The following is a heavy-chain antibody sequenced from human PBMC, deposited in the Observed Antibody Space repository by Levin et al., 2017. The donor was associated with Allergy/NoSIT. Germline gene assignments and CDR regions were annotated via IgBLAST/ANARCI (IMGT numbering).Heavy chain of an antibody. CDR3: AKGAKDFDD. J-gene: IGHJ4*02. D-gene: IGHD2-15*01. CDR2: ISYDGSNK. CDR1: GFTFSSYG. Sequence: GESLKISCAASGFTFSSYGMHWVRQAPGKGLEWVATISYDGSNKNYAESVQGRLTISRDNSKNTLYLQMNSLKPEDSAIYYCAKGAKDFDDWGQGTLVTVSS. V-gene: IGHV3-30*18.